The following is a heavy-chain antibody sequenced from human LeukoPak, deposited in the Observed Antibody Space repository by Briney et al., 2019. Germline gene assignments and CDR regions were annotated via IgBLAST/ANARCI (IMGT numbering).Heavy chain of an antibody. J-gene: IGHJ2*01. Sequence: PSETLSLTCTVSGGSISSYYWSWIRQPPGKGLEWIGYIYYSGSTNYNPSLKSRVTISVDTSKNQFSLKLSSVTAADTAVYYCARLTRGYSSGWSVRPGWYFDLWGRGTLVTVSS. CDR3: ARLTRGYSSGWSVRPGWYFDL. V-gene: IGHV4-59*08. CDR1: GGSISSYY. CDR2: IYYSGST. D-gene: IGHD6-19*01.